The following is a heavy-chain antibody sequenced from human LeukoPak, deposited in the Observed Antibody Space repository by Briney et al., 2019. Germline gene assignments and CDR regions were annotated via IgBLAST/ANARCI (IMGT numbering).Heavy chain of an antibody. D-gene: IGHD7-27*01. V-gene: IGHV3-7*03. CDR3: SSLSGVPEY. CDR1: GFTFSTYR. CDR2: IRVDGSEQ. J-gene: IGHJ1*01. Sequence: GGSLTLSCADSGFTFSTYRMNWVRPAPGKGLKWLARIRVDGSEQYYVDSVKGRFTISRDNAKNSVPPQMNGLRVQNTASFLCSSLSGVPEYWGQGTLVTVPS.